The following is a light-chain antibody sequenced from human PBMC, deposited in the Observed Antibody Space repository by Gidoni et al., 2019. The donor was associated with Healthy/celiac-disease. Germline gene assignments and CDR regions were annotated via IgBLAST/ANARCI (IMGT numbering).Light chain of an antibody. CDR1: QSLLHSNGYNY. CDR2: LGS. Sequence: DIVMTQSPLSLPVTPGEPVSITCRSSQSLLHSNGYNYLDWYLQKQGQSPQLLIYLGSNRASGVPDRFSGSGSGTDFTLKISRVEAEDVGVYYCMQALQTSFTFGPGTKVDIK. V-gene: IGKV2-28*01. J-gene: IGKJ3*01. CDR3: MQALQTSFT.